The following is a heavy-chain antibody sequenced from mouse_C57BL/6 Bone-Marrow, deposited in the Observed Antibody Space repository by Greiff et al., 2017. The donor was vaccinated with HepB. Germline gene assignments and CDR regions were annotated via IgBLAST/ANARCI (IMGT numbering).Heavy chain of an antibody. D-gene: IGHD1-1*01. J-gene: IGHJ2*01. CDR3: LSTVVDY. CDR1: GYAFTNYL. V-gene: IGHV1-54*01. CDR2: INPGSGGT. Sequence: QVQLKESGAELVRPGTSVKVSCKASGYAFTNYLIEWVKQRPGQGLEWIGVINPGSGGTNYNEKFKGKATLTADKSSSTAYMQLSSLTSEDSAVYFCLSTVVDYWGQGTTLTVSS.